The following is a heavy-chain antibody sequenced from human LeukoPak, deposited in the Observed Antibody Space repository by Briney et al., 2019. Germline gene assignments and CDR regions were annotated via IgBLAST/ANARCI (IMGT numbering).Heavy chain of an antibody. D-gene: IGHD7-27*01. Sequence: PGGSLRLSCAASGFTFSSYAMSWVRQAPGKGLEWVSAISGSGGSTYYADSVKGRFTISRDNSKNTLYLQMNSLRAEDTAVYYCAKDLAGMEGYRGSYFDYWGQGTLVTVSS. CDR2: ISGSGGST. V-gene: IGHV3-23*01. CDR1: GFTFSSYA. CDR3: AKDLAGMEGYRGSYFDY. J-gene: IGHJ4*02.